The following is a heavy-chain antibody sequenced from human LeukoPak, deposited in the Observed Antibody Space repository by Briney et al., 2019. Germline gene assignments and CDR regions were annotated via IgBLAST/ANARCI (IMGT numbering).Heavy chain of an antibody. Sequence: SVTLSLTCTVSGGSISSSSYYWGWIRQPPGKGLEWIGSIYYSGRTYYNPSLKSRVTISVDTSKNQFPLKLSSVTAADTAVYYCAKHVLSGYLNYWYFDLWGRGTLVTVSS. CDR1: GGSISSSSYY. V-gene: IGHV4-39*01. D-gene: IGHD3-3*01. CDR2: IYYSGRT. CDR3: AKHVLSGYLNYWYFDL. J-gene: IGHJ2*01.